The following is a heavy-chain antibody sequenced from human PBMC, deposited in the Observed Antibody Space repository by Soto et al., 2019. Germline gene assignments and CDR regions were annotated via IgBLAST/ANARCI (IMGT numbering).Heavy chain of an antibody. Sequence: EVQLLESGGGLVQPGGSLRLSCAASGFTFSSYAMSWVRQAPGKGLEWVSAISGSGGSTYYADSVKGRFTISRDNSKNTQYLEMTRLRAEDMAVYYCAKVESCSSTSCYPGDYYYGMDVWGQGTTVTVSS. D-gene: IGHD2-2*01. CDR3: AKVESCSSTSCYPGDYYYGMDV. CDR1: GFTFSSYA. V-gene: IGHV3-23*01. J-gene: IGHJ6*02. CDR2: ISGSGGST.